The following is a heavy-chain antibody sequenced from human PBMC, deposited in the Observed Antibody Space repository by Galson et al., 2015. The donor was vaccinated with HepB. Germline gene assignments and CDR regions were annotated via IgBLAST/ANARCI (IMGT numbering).Heavy chain of an antibody. J-gene: IGHJ4*02. Sequence: SVKVSCKASGYTFTSYAMHWVRQAPGQRLEWMGWINAGNGNAKYSQKFQGRVTITRDTSASTAYMELSSLRSEDTAVYYCARVWGYGSGSAEFDYWGQGTLVTVSS. CDR2: INAGNGNA. V-gene: IGHV1-3*01. CDR1: GYTFTSYA. D-gene: IGHD3-10*01. CDR3: ARVWGYGSGSAEFDY.